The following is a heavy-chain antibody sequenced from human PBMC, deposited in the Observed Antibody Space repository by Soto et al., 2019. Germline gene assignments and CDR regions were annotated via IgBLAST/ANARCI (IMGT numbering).Heavy chain of an antibody. V-gene: IGHV4-34*01. D-gene: IGHD3-9*01. J-gene: IGHJ6*02. CDR2: INHSGST. CDR1: GGSFSGYY. Sequence: SAILSLTCTVYGGSFSGYYWSWIRQPTGKGLEWIGEINHSGSTNYNPSLKSRVTISVDTSKSQFSLKLSSVTAADTAVYYCARGTDHYDILTGSLYYYGMDGWGQGPTVTVS. CDR3: ARGTDHYDILTGSLYYYGMDG.